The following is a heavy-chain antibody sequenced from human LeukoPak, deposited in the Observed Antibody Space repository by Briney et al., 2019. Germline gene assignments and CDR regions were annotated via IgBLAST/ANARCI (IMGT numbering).Heavy chain of an antibody. CDR1: GYSFTSYW. V-gene: IGHV5-51*01. CDR3: ARPGPYCSGGSCYSDAFDI. J-gene: IGHJ3*02. CDR2: IYPGDSDT. Sequence: GESLKISCKGSGYSFTSYWIGWVRQMPGKGLEWMGIIYPGDSDTRYSPSLQGQVTISADKSISTAYLQWSSLKASDTAMYYCARPGPYCSGGSCYSDAFDIWGQGTMVTVSS. D-gene: IGHD2-15*01.